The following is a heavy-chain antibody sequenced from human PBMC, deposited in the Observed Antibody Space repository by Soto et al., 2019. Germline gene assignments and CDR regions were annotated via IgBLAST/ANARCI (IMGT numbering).Heavy chain of an antibody. CDR2: IKHSGST. Sequence: SETLSLTCAVYGGSFSGYYWSWIRQPPGKGLEWIGEIKHSGSTNYNPSLKSRVTISVDTSKNQFSLKLSSVTAADTAVYYCARGGEYYDFWSGYYLSYGMDVWGQGTTVTVSS. J-gene: IGHJ6*02. CDR1: GGSFSGYY. D-gene: IGHD3-3*01. V-gene: IGHV4-34*01. CDR3: ARGGEYYDFWSGYYLSYGMDV.